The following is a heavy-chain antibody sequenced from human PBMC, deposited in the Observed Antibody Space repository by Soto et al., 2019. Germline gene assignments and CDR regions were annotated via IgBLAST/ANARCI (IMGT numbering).Heavy chain of an antibody. CDR3: ARAMVRGAPQINWFDP. J-gene: IGHJ5*02. V-gene: IGHV1-46*01. CDR2: INPSGGST. Sequence: QVQLVQSGAEVKKPGASVKVSCKASGYTFTSYYMHWVRQAPGQGLEWMGIINPSGGSTSYAQKFQGRVTRTRDTSTSKVYRELGSLRSEDTAVYYCARAMVRGAPQINWFDPWAQETLVTVSS. D-gene: IGHD3-10*01. CDR1: GYTFTSYY.